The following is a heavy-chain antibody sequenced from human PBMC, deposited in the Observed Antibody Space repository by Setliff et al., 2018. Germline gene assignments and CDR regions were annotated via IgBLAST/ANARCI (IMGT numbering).Heavy chain of an antibody. D-gene: IGHD5-18*01. CDR3: AREGVDTRSSTDYRYYMDV. CDR2: TIPSFGST. V-gene: IGHV1-69*05. Sequence: SVKVSCKASGGTFRSYGISWVRQAPGQGLEWMGGTIPSFGSTNYAQKFQDRVPIITDESTSTAYMELSSLRTEDTAVYYCAREGVDTRSSTDYRYYMDVWGKGTTVTV. J-gene: IGHJ6*03. CDR1: GGTFRSYG.